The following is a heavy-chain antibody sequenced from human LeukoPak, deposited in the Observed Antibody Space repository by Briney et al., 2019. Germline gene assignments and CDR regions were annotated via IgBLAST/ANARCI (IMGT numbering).Heavy chain of an antibody. CDR2: IYYSGST. V-gene: IGHV4-59*01. CDR3: ARGGGIVVVPAAIVDAFDI. D-gene: IGHD2-2*01. Sequence: PSETLSLTCTVSGGSISSYYWSWIRQPPGKGLEWIGYIYYSGSTNYNPSLKSRVTISVDTSKNQFSLKLSSVTAAYTAAYYCARGGGIVVVPAAIVDAFDIWGQGTMVTVSS. CDR1: GGSISSYY. J-gene: IGHJ3*02.